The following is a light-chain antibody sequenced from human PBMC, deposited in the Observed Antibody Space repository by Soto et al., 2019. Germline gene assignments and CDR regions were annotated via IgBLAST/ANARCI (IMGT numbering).Light chain of an antibody. J-gene: IGLJ3*02. CDR2: MDS. CDR3: QVWDSSTQV. CDR1: NIGSKN. Sequence: SYELTQPLSVSVSLGQTARITCGGNNIGSKNVHWYQQKPGQAPVLVIYMDSNRPSGIPERFSGSNSGNTATLTISRAQAGDEADYYCQVWDSSTQVFGGGTKLTVL. V-gene: IGLV3-9*01.